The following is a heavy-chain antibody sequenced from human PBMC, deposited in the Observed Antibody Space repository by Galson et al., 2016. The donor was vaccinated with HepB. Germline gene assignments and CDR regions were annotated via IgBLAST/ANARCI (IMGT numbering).Heavy chain of an antibody. CDR2: IYYSGNT. CDR1: GGSISSGAYY. CDR3: ARALGAATGYYFDS. J-gene: IGHJ4*02. V-gene: IGHV4-31*03. D-gene: IGHD6-13*01. Sequence: TLSLTCSVSGGSISSGAYYWSWIRQHPGKGLKWMGFIYYSGNTYYNPSLNSRVTVSVDTSRNHFSLRLSSVTAPDTAVYFCARALGAATGYYFDSWGQGTLVTVSS.